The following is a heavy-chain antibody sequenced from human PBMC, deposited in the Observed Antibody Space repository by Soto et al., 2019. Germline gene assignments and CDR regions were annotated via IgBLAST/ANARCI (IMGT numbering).Heavy chain of an antibody. D-gene: IGHD2-2*01. CDR1: GGSISSYY. J-gene: IGHJ4*02. CDR2: IYYSGST. CDR3: ASAGTGTTSYYIDF. V-gene: IGHV4-59*01. Sequence: SETLSLTCTVSGGSISSYYWSWIRQPPGKGLEWIGYIYYSGSTNYNPSLKSRVTISVDTSKNQFSLKLSSVTAADTAVYYCASAGTGTTSYYIDFWGQGTLLTLS.